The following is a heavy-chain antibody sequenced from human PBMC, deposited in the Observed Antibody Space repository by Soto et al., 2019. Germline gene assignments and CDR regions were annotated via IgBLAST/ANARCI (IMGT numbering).Heavy chain of an antibody. CDR2: IYYSGST. D-gene: IGHD3-22*01. V-gene: IGHV4-59*01. Sequence: SETLSLTCTVFGGSISSYYWSWIRQPPGKGLEWIGYIYYSGSTNYNPSLKSRVTISVDTSKNQFSLKLSSVTAADTAVYFCAREGYSSGYYYYYGMDVRGQGTTGTVPS. J-gene: IGHJ6*02. CDR3: AREGYSSGYYYYYGMDV. CDR1: GGSISSYY.